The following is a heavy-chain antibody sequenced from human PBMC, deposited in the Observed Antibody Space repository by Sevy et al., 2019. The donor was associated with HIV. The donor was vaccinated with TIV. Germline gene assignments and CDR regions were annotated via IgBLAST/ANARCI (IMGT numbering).Heavy chain of an antibody. V-gene: IGHV4-59*01. Sequence: SEILSLTCTVSGGSISSYYWSWIRQPPGKGLEWIGNIYYSGSTNYNPSLKSRVTISVDMSKNQFSLKLSSVTAADTAVYYCARDNNYGSGSYYRGNWFDPWGQGTLVTVSS. CDR3: ARDNNYGSGSYYRGNWFDP. CDR2: IYYSGST. D-gene: IGHD3-10*01. CDR1: GGSISSYY. J-gene: IGHJ5*02.